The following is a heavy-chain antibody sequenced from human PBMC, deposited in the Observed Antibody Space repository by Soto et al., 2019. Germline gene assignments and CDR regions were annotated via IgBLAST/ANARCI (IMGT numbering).Heavy chain of an antibody. CDR3: AKDGGGYNSGWPYYFDY. CDR2: INWNSGSI. V-gene: IGHV3-9*01. CDR1: GFTFDDYA. Sequence: GGSLRLSCAVSGFTFDDYAMHWVRQAPGKGLEWVSGINWNSGSIGYADSVKGRFTISRDNAKNSLYLQMNSLRAEDTALYYCAKDGGGYNSGWPYYFDYWGQGTLVTVSS. J-gene: IGHJ4*02. D-gene: IGHD6-19*01.